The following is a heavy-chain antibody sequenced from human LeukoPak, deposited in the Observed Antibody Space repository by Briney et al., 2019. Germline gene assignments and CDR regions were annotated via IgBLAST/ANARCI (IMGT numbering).Heavy chain of an antibody. J-gene: IGHJ6*04. CDR2: IIPDGSEE. CDR1: GFSFSTYW. CDR3: GVVV. V-gene: IGHV3-7*01. Sequence: GGSLRLSCAASGFSFSTYWMSWVRRAPGKGLEWLANIIPDGSEEYYVDSLKGRFTISRDNARNSLYLHMNSLGVDDTAVYYCGVVVWGKGTTVTVSS.